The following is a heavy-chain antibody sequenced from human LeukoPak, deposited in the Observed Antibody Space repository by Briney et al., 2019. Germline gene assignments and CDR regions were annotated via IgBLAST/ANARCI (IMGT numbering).Heavy chain of an antibody. Sequence: KTSETLSLTCTVSGGSITSYYWGWIRQPPGKGLEWIGSIYYSGSTYYNPSLKSRVTISVDTSKNQFSLKLSSVTAADTAVYYCARTYYDFWSGYAAHYYYGMDVWGQGTTVTVSS. CDR3: ARTYYDFWSGYAAHYYYGMDV. J-gene: IGHJ6*02. D-gene: IGHD3-3*01. CDR2: IYYSGST. CDR1: GGSITSYY. V-gene: IGHV4-39*01.